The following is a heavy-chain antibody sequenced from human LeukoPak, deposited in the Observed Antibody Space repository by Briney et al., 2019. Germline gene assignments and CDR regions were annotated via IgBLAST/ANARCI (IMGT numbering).Heavy chain of an antibody. V-gene: IGHV1-46*01. CDR1: GYTFTSYY. J-gene: IGHJ4*02. CDR3: ARSGYSSGWYGR. Sequence: ASVKVSCKASGYTFTSYYMHWVRQAPGQGLEWMGIINPSGGSTSYAQKFQGRVTMTGDMSTSTVYMELSSLRSEDTAVYYCARSGYSSGWYGRWGQGTLVTVSS. D-gene: IGHD6-19*01. CDR2: INPSGGST.